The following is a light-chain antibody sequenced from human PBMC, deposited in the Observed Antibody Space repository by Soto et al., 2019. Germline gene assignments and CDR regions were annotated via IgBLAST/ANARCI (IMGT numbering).Light chain of an antibody. J-gene: IGKJ5*01. Sequence: EIVMTQSPATLSVSPGERATLSCWASQSISNKLVWYQQKPGQAPRLLIYAASTRATGVPARFSGSGSGTEFTLTISSPQSEDFAVYYCQQYKSWFPITFGHGTRLEIK. CDR3: QQYKSWFPIT. CDR2: AAS. V-gene: IGKV3-15*01. CDR1: QSISNK.